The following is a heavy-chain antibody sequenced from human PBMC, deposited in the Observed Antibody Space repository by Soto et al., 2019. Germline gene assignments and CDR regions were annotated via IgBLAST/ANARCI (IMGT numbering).Heavy chain of an antibody. CDR3: AKGFYYDILTGLDY. CDR2: ISGSGGST. CDR1: GFTFSSYA. V-gene: IGHV3-23*01. Sequence: QPGGSLRLSCAASGFTFSSYAMSWVRQAPGKGLEWVSAISGSGGSTYYADSVKGRFTISRDNSKNTLYLQMNSLRAEDTAVYYCAKGFYYDILTGLDYWGQGTLVTVSS. J-gene: IGHJ4*02. D-gene: IGHD3-9*01.